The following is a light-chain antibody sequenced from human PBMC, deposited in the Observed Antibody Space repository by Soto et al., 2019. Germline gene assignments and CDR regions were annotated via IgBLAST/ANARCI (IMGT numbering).Light chain of an antibody. J-gene: IGLJ2*01. V-gene: IGLV2-14*01. CDR3: SSYTSSSTLGV. CDR2: DVS. Sequence: QSALTQPASVSGSPGQSITISCTGTSSDVGGYNYVSWYQQHPGKAPKLMIYDVSNRPSGVSNRFSGCKSGNTASLTISGLQDEDEADYYCSSYTSSSTLGVFGGGTKLTVL. CDR1: SSDVGGYNY.